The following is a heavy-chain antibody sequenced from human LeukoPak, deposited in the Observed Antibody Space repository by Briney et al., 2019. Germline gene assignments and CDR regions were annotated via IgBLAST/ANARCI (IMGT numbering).Heavy chain of an antibody. Sequence: GGSLRLSCAASGFTFSGYAMRWVRQAPDKGLEWVAVISYDGSNKYYADSVKGRFTISRDNSKNTLYLQMNSLRAEDTAVYYCARDDSGYDYLFGYWGQGTLVTVSS. D-gene: IGHD5-12*01. CDR1: GFTFSGYA. J-gene: IGHJ4*02. CDR3: ARDDSGYDYLFGY. CDR2: ISYDGSNK. V-gene: IGHV3-30-3*01.